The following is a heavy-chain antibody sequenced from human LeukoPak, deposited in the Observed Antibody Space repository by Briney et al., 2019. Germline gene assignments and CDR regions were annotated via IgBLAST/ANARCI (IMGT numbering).Heavy chain of an antibody. CDR2: IREGGRST. CDR3: AGETGVGYSSKAVYMDV. Sequence: PAGCLRLSCAASGFTLSNYWTHWVRQAPGKGLVWVARIREGGRSTCFADTERGRFTTSRENTKNTLYLQKNSLRVEETAVYYCAGETGVGYSSKAVYMDVWGTGTTVTVSS. J-gene: IGHJ6*03. CDR1: GFTLSNYW. V-gene: IGHV3-74*01. D-gene: IGHD5-18*01.